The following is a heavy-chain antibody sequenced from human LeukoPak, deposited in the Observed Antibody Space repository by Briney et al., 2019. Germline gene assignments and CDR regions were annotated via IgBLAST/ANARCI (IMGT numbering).Heavy chain of an antibody. CDR2: IYHSGST. Sequence: SETLSLTCTVSGYSISSGYYWGWIRQPPGKGLEWIGSIYHSGSTYYNPSLKSRVTISVDTSKNQFSLKLSSVTAAVTAVYYCARVVDGDYVPWFDPWGQGTLVTVSS. J-gene: IGHJ5*02. CDR1: GYSISSGYY. V-gene: IGHV4-38-2*02. CDR3: ARVVDGDYVPWFDP. D-gene: IGHD4-17*01.